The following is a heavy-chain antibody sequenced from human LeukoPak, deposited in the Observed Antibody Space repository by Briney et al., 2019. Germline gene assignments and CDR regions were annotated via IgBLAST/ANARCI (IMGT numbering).Heavy chain of an antibody. CDR3: ALYCSSTSCYSAFDI. D-gene: IGHD2-2*01. CDR2: ISAYNGNT. CDR1: GYTFTSYG. J-gene: IGHJ3*02. Sequence: ASVKVSCKASGYTFTSYGISWVRQAPGQGLEWMGWISAYNGNTNYAQKLQGRVTMTTDTSTSIAYMELRSLRSDDTAVYYCALYCSSTSCYSAFDIWGQGTMVTVSS. V-gene: IGHV1-18*01.